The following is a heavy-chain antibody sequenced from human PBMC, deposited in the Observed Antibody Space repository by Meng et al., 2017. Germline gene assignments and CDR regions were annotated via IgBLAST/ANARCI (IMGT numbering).Heavy chain of an antibody. Sequence: SVKVSCKASGGTFSSYAISWVRQAPGRGLEWMGGIIPIFGTANYAQKFQGRATITADKSTSTAYMELSSLRSEDTAVYYCAGPHRHIVVVPAAMRGGDYYYYGMDVWGQGTTVTVSS. D-gene: IGHD2-2*01. CDR1: GGTFSSYA. CDR3: AGPHRHIVVVPAAMRGGDYYYYGMDV. J-gene: IGHJ6*02. V-gene: IGHV1-69*06. CDR2: IIPIFGTA.